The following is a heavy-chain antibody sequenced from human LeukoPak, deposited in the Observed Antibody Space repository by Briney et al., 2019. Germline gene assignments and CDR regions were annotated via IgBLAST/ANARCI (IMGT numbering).Heavy chain of an antibody. Sequence: GGSVRLSCAASGFTFSNYWMSWVRQAPGKGLEWVAYIKRDGSEKYYEDSVKGRFTISRDNAKNSLDLQMNSLRDEDTAVYYCTSLEDYWGQGTLVTVSS. D-gene: IGHD1-1*01. J-gene: IGHJ4*02. V-gene: IGHV3-7*01. CDR1: GFTFSNYW. CDR2: IKRDGSEK. CDR3: TSLEDY.